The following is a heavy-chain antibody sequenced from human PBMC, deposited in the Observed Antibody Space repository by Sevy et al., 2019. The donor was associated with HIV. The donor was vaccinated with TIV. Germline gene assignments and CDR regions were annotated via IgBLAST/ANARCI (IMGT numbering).Heavy chain of an antibody. V-gene: IGHV3-30*02. CDR3: ARGRKTTEEWLEELDYYYGLDV. Sequence: GGSLRLSCAASGFTFDDYAMHWVRQAPGKDLEWVAYVRNDGSNKYYADSVRDRFTISRDSPKNTLYLQMNSLRDEDTAIYYCARGRKTTEEWLEELDYYYGLDVWGQGTTVTVSS. CDR2: VRNDGSNK. D-gene: IGHD2-8*01. J-gene: IGHJ6*02. CDR1: GFTFDDYA.